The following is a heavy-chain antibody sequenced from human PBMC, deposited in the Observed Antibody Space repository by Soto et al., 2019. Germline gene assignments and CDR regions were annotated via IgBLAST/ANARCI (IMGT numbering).Heavy chain of an antibody. CDR2: VFYTGFT. CDR1: GGSISGSYYY. D-gene: IGHD1-20*01. CDR3: ATSQKGYNWNYFDH. V-gene: IGHV4-39*01. Sequence: QLQLQASGPGLVKPSETLSLTCAVSGGSISGSYYYWAWLRQSPGKGPEWIGSVFYTGFTSYNPSLESRVSVSVDTSKSQFSLKLSAVTAADTAVYYCATSQKGYNWNYFDHWGQGALVTVSS. J-gene: IGHJ4*02.